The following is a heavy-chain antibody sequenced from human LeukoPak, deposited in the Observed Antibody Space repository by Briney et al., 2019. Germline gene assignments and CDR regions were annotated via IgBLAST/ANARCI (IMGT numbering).Heavy chain of an antibody. V-gene: IGHV4-59*01. J-gene: IGHJ4*02. CDR2: IYYSGST. D-gene: IGHD5-12*01. Sequence: SETLSLTCAVYGGSFSGYYWSWIRQPPGKGLEWIGYIYYSGSTNYNPSLKSRVTISVDTSKNQFSLKLSSVTAADTAVYYCARSDSGLDYWGQGTLVTVSS. CDR1: GGSFSGYY. CDR3: ARSDSGLDY.